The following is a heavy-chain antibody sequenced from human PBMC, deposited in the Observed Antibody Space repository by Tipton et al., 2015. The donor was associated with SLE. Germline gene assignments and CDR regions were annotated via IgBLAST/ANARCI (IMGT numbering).Heavy chain of an antibody. D-gene: IGHD2-2*01. CDR3: AREGSRGDGMDV. Sequence: TLSLTCTVSGVSISSRTYYWGWIRQPPGKGLEWIGSMYYSGNTYYNPSLKSRVTISVDTSKNQFSLKLSSVTAADTAVYYCAREGSRGDGMDVWGQGTTVTVSS. CDR1: GVSISSRTYY. CDR2: MYYSGNT. J-gene: IGHJ6*02. V-gene: IGHV4-39*02.